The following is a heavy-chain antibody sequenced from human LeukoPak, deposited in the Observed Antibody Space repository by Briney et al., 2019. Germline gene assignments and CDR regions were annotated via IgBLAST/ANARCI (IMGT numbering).Heavy chain of an antibody. V-gene: IGHV3-23*01. CDR1: GFSFSNYA. Sequence: GGSLRLSCGASGFSFSNYAMTWVRQAPGKGLEWVSGISDSGSTAFYADSVKGRFTLSRDNSKNTVYLQINSLRAEDTAIYYCAKDLEAAGHNGGDYFDYWGQGTLVTVSS. CDR3: AKDLEAAGHNGGDYFDY. J-gene: IGHJ4*02. D-gene: IGHD6-13*01. CDR2: ISDSGSTA.